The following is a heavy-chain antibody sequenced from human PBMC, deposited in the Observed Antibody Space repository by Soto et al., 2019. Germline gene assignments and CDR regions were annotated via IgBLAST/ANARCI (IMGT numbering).Heavy chain of an antibody. CDR3: AKAMYNSRGYDSFDI. D-gene: IGHD3-22*01. V-gene: IGHV3-30*18. J-gene: IGHJ3*02. Sequence: QVQLVESGGGVVQPGRSLRLSCAASGFAFSSYGMHWVRQAPGKGLEWVAVISYDGSNKYYTDSVKGRFTISRDNSKNTLYLQMDSLRAEDTAVYYCAKAMYNSRGYDSFDIWGQGTMVTVSA. CDR2: ISYDGSNK. CDR1: GFAFSSYG.